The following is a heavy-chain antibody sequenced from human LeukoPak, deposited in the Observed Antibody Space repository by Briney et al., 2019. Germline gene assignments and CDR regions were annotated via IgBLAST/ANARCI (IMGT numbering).Heavy chain of an antibody. CDR3: ARGRGSSARLGYSYFYIDV. J-gene: IGHJ6*03. Sequence: ASVKVSCKAFGYTFTNYGINWVRQAPGQGLEWMGWMNTNTGNPTYAQGFTGQFVFSLETSVSTAYLQTSSLKAEDTAVYYCARGRGSSARLGYSYFYIDVWGKGTTVTVSS. D-gene: IGHD1-26*01. CDR1: GYTFTNYG. CDR2: MNTNTGNP. V-gene: IGHV7-4-1*02.